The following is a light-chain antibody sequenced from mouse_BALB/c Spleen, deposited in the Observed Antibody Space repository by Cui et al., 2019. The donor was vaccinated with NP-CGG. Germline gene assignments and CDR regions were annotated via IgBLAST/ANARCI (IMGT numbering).Light chain of an antibody. CDR2: GTN. Sequence: QAVVTQESALTTSPGEKVTLTCRSSTGAVTTSHYANWVQEKPDHLFTGLIGGTNNRAPGVPARFSGSLIGDRAALTVTGAQTEDEAIYFCALWYSNHWVFGGGTKLTVL. V-gene: IGLV1*01. J-gene: IGLJ1*01. CDR3: ALWYSNHWV. CDR1: TGAVTTSHY.